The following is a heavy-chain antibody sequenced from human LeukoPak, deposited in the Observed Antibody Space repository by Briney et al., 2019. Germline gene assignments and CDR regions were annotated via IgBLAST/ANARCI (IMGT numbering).Heavy chain of an antibody. V-gene: IGHV3-20*04. CDR1: GFTFDDYG. Sequence: PGGSLRLSCAASGFTFDDYGMSWVRQAPGKGLEWVSGINWNGGSTGYADSVKGRFTISRDNAKNSLYLQMNSLRAEDTALYYCARGRGGVVPAAIKGDRYNWNYVDYFDYWGQGTLVTVSS. CDR3: ARGRGGVVPAAIKGDRYNWNYVDYFDY. CDR2: INWNGGST. J-gene: IGHJ4*02. D-gene: IGHD2-2*01.